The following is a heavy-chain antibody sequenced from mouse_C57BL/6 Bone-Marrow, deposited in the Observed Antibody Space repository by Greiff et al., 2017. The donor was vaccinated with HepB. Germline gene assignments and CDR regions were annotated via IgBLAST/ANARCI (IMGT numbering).Heavy chain of an antibody. V-gene: IGHV1-74*01. D-gene: IGHD2-5*01. CDR1: GYTFTSYW. J-gene: IGHJ4*01. CDR3: AMDYSNPYYYAMDY. CDR2: IHPSDSDT. Sequence: QVQLQQPGAELVKPGASVKVSCKASGYTFTSYWMHWVKQRPGQGLEWIGRIHPSDSDTNYNQKFKGKATLAGDKSSSTAYMQLSSLTSEDSAVYYCAMDYSNPYYYAMDYWGQGTSVTVSS.